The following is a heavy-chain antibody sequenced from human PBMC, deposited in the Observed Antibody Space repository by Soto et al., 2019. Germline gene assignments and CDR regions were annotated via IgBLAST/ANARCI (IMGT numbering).Heavy chain of an antibody. CDR3: AKGRLGYCSGGSCYPYDAFDI. J-gene: IGHJ3*02. CDR2: ISWNSGSI. Sequence: SLRLSCSASGFTFDDYAMHWVRQAPGKGLEWVSGISWNSGSIGYADSVKGRFTISRDNAKNSLYLQMNSLRAEDTALYYCAKGRLGYCSGGSCYPYDAFDIWGQGTMVTVSS. V-gene: IGHV3-9*01. CDR1: GFTFDDYA. D-gene: IGHD2-15*01.